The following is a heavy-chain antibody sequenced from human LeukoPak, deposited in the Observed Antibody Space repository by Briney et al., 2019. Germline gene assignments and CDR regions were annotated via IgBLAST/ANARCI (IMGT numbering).Heavy chain of an antibody. CDR2: ISGSGGST. Sequence: PGGSLRLSCAASGFTFSSYAMSWVRQAPGKGLEWVSAISGSGGSTYYADSVKCQFTISRDNSKNTLYLQMNSLRAEDTAVYYCAKDLRTMLVRGDSGYPYYFDYWGQGTLVTVSS. CDR3: AKDLRTMLVRGDSGYPYYFDY. CDR1: GFTFSSYA. J-gene: IGHJ4*02. D-gene: IGHD3-22*01. V-gene: IGHV3-23*01.